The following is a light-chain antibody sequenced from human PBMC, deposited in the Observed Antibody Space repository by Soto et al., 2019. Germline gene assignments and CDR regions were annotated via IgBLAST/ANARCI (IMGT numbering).Light chain of an antibody. V-gene: IGKV3-11*01. CDR1: QSVSSY. CDR2: DAS. J-gene: IGKJ4*01. CDR3: QQRSNWPPGIT. Sequence: EIVLTQSPATLSLSPGERATLSCRASQSVSSYLAWYQQKPGQAPRLLIYDASNRATGIPARFSGSGSGTDFTLTISSLEPEDFAGYYWQQRSNWPPGITFGGGTKVEIK.